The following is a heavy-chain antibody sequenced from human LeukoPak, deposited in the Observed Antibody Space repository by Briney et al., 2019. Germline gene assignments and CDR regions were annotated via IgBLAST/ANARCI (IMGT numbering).Heavy chain of an antibody. CDR2: IYPGGSET. CDR1: GYDFTTYW. D-gene: IGHD5-24*01. J-gene: IGHJ4*02. CDR3: ARASRDGYNQNFDH. Sequence: GASLKISSKGLGYDFTTYWNAWVRRRPGKGLEWMGIIYPGGSETRYNPSFQGQVTISADRSTSTAYLQWSSLRASDTAMYYCARASRDGYNQNFDHWGQGTLVTVSS. V-gene: IGHV5-51*01.